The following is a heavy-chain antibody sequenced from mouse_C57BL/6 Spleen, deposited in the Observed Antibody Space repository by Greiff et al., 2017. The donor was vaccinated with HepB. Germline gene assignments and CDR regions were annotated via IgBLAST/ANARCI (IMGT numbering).Heavy chain of an antibody. CDR1: GFTFSSYG. CDR3: ARNYGNYYFGY. J-gene: IGHJ2*01. D-gene: IGHD2-1*01. V-gene: IGHV5-6*01. CDR2: ISSGGSYT. Sequence: EVMLVESGGDLVKPGGSLKLSCAASGFTFSSYGMSWVRQTPDKRLEWVATISSGGSYTYYPDSVKGRVTISRDNAKNALYLQMSSLKSEDTAMYYCARNYGNYYFGYWGQGTTLTVSS.